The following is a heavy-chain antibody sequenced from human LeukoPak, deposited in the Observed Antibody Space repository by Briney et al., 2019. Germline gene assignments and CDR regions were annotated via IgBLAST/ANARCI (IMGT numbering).Heavy chain of an antibody. CDR1: GFTFSRHG. Sequence: GQSLRLSCSASGFTFSRHGMHWVRQAPGKGLEWVAIIWYDATEKYYADSVRGRFTVSRDNSKNTMFLQMKSLSAEATAAYYCARGSGLVVRGDAMDVWGQGTTVTVFS. V-gene: IGHV3-33*01. J-gene: IGHJ6*02. CDR2: IWYDATEK. CDR3: ARGSGLVVRGDAMDV. D-gene: IGHD2-2*01.